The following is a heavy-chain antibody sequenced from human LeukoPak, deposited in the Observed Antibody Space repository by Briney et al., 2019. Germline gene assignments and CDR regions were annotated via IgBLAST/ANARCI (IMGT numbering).Heavy chain of an antibody. CDR2: IWFDGSNK. Sequence: GGSLRLSCAASGFTFSIYGMHWVRQAPGKGLEWVAFIWFDGSNKYYADSVKGRFTIFRDNSKNTVYLQMNSVRAEDTAVYYCASRGITGTTSYNYFDPWGQGTLVTVSS. V-gene: IGHV3-30*02. CDR3: ASRGITGTTSYNYFDP. CDR1: GFTFSIYG. J-gene: IGHJ5*02. D-gene: IGHD1-7*01.